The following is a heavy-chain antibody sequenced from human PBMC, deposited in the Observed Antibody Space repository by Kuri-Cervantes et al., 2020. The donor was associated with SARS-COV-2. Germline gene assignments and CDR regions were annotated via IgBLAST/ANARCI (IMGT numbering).Heavy chain of an antibody. V-gene: IGHV4-61*01. D-gene: IGHD4-17*01. Sequence: SETLSLTCTVTGDSVNSINYYWTWIQQPPGKGLEWIGYIYYNGDTNYNPSLKSRVTISVDTSKNQFSLKLSSVTAADTAVYYCARPRYGDYDGAFDIWGQGTMVTVSS. CDR3: ARPRYGDYDGAFDI. CDR1: GDSVNSINYY. J-gene: IGHJ3*02. CDR2: IYYNGDT.